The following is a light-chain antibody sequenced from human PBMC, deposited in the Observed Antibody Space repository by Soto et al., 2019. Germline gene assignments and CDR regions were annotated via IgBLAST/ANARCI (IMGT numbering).Light chain of an antibody. J-gene: IGLJ2*01. CDR2: EVS. Sequence: QSALTQPASVSGSPGQSITISCTGTSSDVGGYKYVSWYQQHPDKAPKLIIFEVSNRPSGISSRFSGSKSGNTASLTISGLQAEDEADYYCASYTNSSTSVIFGRGTQLTVL. CDR1: SSDVGGYKY. CDR3: ASYTNSSTSVI. V-gene: IGLV2-14*01.